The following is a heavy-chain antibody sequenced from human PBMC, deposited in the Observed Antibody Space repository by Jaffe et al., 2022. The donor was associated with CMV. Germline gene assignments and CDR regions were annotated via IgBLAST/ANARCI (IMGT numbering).Heavy chain of an antibody. CDR1: GFSLSTSGVG. CDR2: IYWDDDK. Sequence: QITLKESGPTLVKPTQTLTLTCTFSGFSLSTSGVGVGWIRQPPGKALEWLALIYWDDDKRYSPSLKSRLTITKDTSKNQVVLTMTNMDPVDTATYYCAHSDIAVAGSYYFDYWGQGTLVTVSS. V-gene: IGHV2-5*02. CDR3: AHSDIAVAGSYYFDY. J-gene: IGHJ4*02. D-gene: IGHD6-19*01.